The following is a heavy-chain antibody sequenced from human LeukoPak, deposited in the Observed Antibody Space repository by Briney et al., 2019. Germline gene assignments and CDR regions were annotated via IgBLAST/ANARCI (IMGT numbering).Heavy chain of an antibody. CDR2: IYHSGKS. CDR3: ARHSRGIYSSATYYFDY. J-gene: IGHJ4*02. Sequence: SETLSLTCSVSGYSISSGYYWDWIRQPPGKGLEWIASIYHSGKSYYNPSLESRVTISVDTSKNQFSLKLSSVTAADTAVYYCARHSRGIYSSATYYFDYWGQGTLVTVSS. CDR1: GYSISSGYY. D-gene: IGHD6-19*01. V-gene: IGHV4-38-2*02.